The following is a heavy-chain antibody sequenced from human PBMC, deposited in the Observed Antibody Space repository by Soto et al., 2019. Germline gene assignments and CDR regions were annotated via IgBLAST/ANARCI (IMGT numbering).Heavy chain of an antibody. CDR3: ARDLRGPRYFAS. Sequence: GGSLRLSCAASGFTFSSYSMNWVRQAPGKGLEWVSSISSSSSYIYYADSVKGRFTISRDNAKNSLYLQMNSLRAEDTAVYYCARDLRGPRYFASWGQGTLVTVSS. V-gene: IGHV3-21*01. CDR2: ISSSSSYI. D-gene: IGHD3-9*01. J-gene: IGHJ5*02. CDR1: GFTFSSYS.